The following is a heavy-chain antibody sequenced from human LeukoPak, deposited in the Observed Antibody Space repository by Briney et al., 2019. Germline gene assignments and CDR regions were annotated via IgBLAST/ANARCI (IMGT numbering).Heavy chain of an antibody. J-gene: IGHJ6*02. CDR2: IIPIFGTA. Sequence: SVKVSCKASGGTFSSYAISWVRQAPGQGLEWMGGIIPIFGTANYAQKFQGRVTITTDESTSTAYMELSSLRSEDTAVYYCAALDIVVVPAAPYGMDVWGQGTTVTVSS. D-gene: IGHD2-2*03. CDR3: AALDIVVVPAAPYGMDV. CDR1: GGTFSSYA. V-gene: IGHV1-69*05.